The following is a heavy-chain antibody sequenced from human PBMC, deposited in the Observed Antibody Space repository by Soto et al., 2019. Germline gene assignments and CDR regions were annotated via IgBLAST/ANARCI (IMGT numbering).Heavy chain of an antibody. CDR2: ISAYNGNT. D-gene: IGHD6-19*01. CDR1: GYTFTSYG. CDR3: ARDYSSGHHQWYYYYGMDV. V-gene: IGHV1-18*01. Sequence: GASVKVSCKASGYTFTSYGISWVRQAPGQGLEWMGWISAYNGNTNYAQKLQGRVTMTTDTSTSTAYMELRSLRSDDTAVYYCARDYSSGHHQWYYYYGMDVWGQGTTVTVSS. J-gene: IGHJ6*02.